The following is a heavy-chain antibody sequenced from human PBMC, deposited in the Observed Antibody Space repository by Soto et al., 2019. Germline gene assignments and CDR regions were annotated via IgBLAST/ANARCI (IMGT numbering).Heavy chain of an antibody. D-gene: IGHD6-19*01. CDR3: ARIPKGWEWLPYFDY. V-gene: IGHV2-26*01. CDR2: IFSNDEK. J-gene: IGHJ4*02. CDR1: GFSLSNARMG. Sequence: QVTLKESGPVLVNPTETLTLTCTVSGFSLSNARMGVSWIRQPPGKALEWLAHIFSNDEKSYSTSLKSRLTISKDTSKSQVVLTMTNMDPVDTATYYCARIPKGWEWLPYFDYWGQGTLVTVSS.